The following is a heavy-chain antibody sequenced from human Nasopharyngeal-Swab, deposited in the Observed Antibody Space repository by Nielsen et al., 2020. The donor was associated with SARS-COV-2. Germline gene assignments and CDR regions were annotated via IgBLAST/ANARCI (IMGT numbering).Heavy chain of an antibody. CDR2: ISGSGDISGSGGST. Sequence: GGSLRRSCVASGYSFRTYGMTWVRQAPGKGLEWVAAISGSGDISGSGGSTYYADSVKGRFTISRDNSKNTLSLQMNSLRAEDTAVYYCAKDLRGPYFFWGQGTLVTVSS. V-gene: IGHV3-23*01. J-gene: IGHJ4*02. CDR1: GYSFRTYG. CDR3: AKDLRGPYFF. D-gene: IGHD2/OR15-2a*01.